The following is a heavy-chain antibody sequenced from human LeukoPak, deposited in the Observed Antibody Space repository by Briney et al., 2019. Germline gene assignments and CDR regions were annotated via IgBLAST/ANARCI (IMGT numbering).Heavy chain of an antibody. CDR1: GGSFSGYY. CDR3: ARRTGSYYLGFDP. J-gene: IGHJ5*02. CDR2: INHSGST. V-gene: IGHV4-34*01. D-gene: IGHD3-10*01. Sequence: PSETLSFTCAVYGGSFSGYYGSWIRQPPGKGLEWIGEINHSGSTNYNPSLKSRVTISVDSSKNQFSLKLSSVTAADTAAYYCARRTGSYYLGFDPWGQGTLVTVSS.